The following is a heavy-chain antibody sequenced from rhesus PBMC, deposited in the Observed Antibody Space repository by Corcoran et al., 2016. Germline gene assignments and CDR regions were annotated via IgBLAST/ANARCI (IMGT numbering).Heavy chain of an antibody. V-gene: IGHV2-95*01. CDR3: ARGGGYSGYTDYFDY. Sequence: QVTLKESGPALVKPTQTLTLTCTFSGFSISTTVTGLGWIRQPPGTALELHASIYWNNSKYYSTSLKSRLPISKDTSKNQVVLTMTNMDPVDTATYYCARGGGYSGYTDYFDYWGQGVLVTVSS. CDR2: IYWNNSK. CDR1: GFSISTTVTG. D-gene: IGHD5-30*01. J-gene: IGHJ4*01.